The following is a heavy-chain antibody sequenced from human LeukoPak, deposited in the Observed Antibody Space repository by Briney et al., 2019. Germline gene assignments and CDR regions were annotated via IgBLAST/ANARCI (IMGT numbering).Heavy chain of an antibody. V-gene: IGHV3-48*03. J-gene: IGHJ1*01. D-gene: IGHD3-16*01. CDR1: GFSFSRYE. CDR2: ISSSGGAT. CDR3: VREALWVPKDPEYFQH. Sequence: PGGSLRLSCAAAGFSFSRYEMKWVRQPAGGGRGWVSCISSSGGATIRADSVKGRFTISRDNAKNSLYLQMNSLRAEDTAVYYCVREALWVPKDPEYFQHWGQGTLVSVSS.